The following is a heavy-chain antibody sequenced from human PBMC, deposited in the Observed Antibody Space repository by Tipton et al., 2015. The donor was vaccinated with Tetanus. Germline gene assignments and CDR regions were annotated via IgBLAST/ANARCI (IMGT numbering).Heavy chain of an antibody. Sequence: GLVKPSETLSLTCAVSGGSLSDYYWSWIRQSPGKGLEWIGEINEGGSTNYNPSLESRVTMSVDTSKRQFSLKLNSVTAADTAVYYCARGWGSSWYYFDYWGQGILVTVSS. CDR2: INEGGST. J-gene: IGHJ4*02. V-gene: IGHV4-34*01. CDR1: GGSLSDYY. CDR3: ARGWGSSWYYFDY. D-gene: IGHD6-13*01.